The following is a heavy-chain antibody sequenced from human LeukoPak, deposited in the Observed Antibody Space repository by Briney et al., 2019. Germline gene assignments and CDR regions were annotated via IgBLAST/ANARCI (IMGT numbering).Heavy chain of an antibody. J-gene: IGHJ4*02. Sequence: GGSLRLSCAASGFTFSSYAMSWVRQAPGKGLEWVSAISGSGGSTYYADSVKGRFTISRDNAKNSLYLQMNSLRAEDTAVYYCARDLGIAVAGIPLGYWGQGTLVTVSS. V-gene: IGHV3-23*01. CDR2: ISGSGGST. CDR1: GFTFSSYA. CDR3: ARDLGIAVAGIPLGY. D-gene: IGHD6-19*01.